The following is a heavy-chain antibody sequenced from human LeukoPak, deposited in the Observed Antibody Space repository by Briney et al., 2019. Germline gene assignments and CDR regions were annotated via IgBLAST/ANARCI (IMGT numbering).Heavy chain of an antibody. Sequence: GRSLTLSCATSGFSFGDYYIGCIRQAPGKRKERVSYISSSSSYTNYAHSVKGRFTISRDNAKISLYLQMNSLRADDTAVYYCARGHNIVATKPYFDYWGQGTLVTVSS. CDR2: ISSSSSYT. CDR1: GFSFGDYY. J-gene: IGHJ4*02. V-gene: IGHV3-11*05. D-gene: IGHD5-12*01. CDR3: ARGHNIVATKPYFDY.